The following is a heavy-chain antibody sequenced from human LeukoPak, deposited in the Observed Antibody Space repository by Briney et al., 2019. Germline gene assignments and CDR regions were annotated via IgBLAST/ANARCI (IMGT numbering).Heavy chain of an antibody. V-gene: IGHV3-48*03. CDR1: GFTFSSYE. CDR3: AREGRYSSSWYNDY. J-gene: IGHJ4*02. CDR2: ISSSGSTI. Sequence: GGSLRLSCAASGFTFSSYEMNWVRQAPGKGLEWVSYISSSGSTIYYADSVKGRFTISRDNAKNSLYLQMNSLRAEDTAVYYCAREGRYSSSWYNDYWGQGTLVTVSS. D-gene: IGHD6-13*01.